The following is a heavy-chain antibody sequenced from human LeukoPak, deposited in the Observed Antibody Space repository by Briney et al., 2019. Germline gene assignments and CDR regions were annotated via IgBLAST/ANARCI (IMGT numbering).Heavy chain of an antibody. J-gene: IGHJ4*02. CDR3: AKGGDGYNPRRAALNEDY. CDR2: IYSGGST. V-gene: IGHV3-53*05. Sequence: GGSLRLSCAASGFTVSSNYMSWVRQAPGKGLEWVSVIYSGGSTYYADSVKGRFTISRDNSKNTLYLQMNSLRAEDTAVYYCAKGGDGYNPRRAALNEDYWGQGTLVTVSS. CDR1: GFTVSSNY. D-gene: IGHD5-24*01.